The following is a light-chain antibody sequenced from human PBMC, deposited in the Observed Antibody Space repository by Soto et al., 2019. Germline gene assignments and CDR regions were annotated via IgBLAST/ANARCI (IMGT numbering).Light chain of an antibody. CDR2: GNS. CDR1: SSNIGAGFE. V-gene: IGLV1-40*01. J-gene: IGLJ2*01. Sequence: QSVLTQPPSVSGAPGQRITISCTGSSSNIGAGFEVHWYQQVSGTAPKLLIYGNSNRPSGVPDRFSGSKSGTSASLAITGLQAEDEADYYCQSYESSLSSLVFGGGTKVTVL. CDR3: QSYESSLSSLV.